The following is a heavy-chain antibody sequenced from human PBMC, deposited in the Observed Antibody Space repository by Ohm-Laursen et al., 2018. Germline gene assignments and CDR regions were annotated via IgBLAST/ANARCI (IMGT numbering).Heavy chain of an antibody. Sequence: GTLSLTCTVSGGSISGYYWSWIRQPPGKGLEWIGYIFYSGRTNYNPSLKRRVTISVDTSKNQFSLRLSSVTAADTAVYYCARQISIAARTYYYYGMDVWGQGTTVTVSS. CDR1: GGSISGYY. CDR2: IFYSGRT. V-gene: IGHV4-59*08. J-gene: IGHJ6*02. CDR3: ARQISIAARTYYYYGMDV. D-gene: IGHD6-6*01.